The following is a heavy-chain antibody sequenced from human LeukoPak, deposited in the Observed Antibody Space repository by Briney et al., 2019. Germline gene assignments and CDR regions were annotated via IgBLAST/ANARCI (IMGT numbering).Heavy chain of an antibody. V-gene: IGHV1-69*13. J-gene: IGHJ3*02. CDR3: ARERDDSSGYYHDAFDI. CDR1: GGTFSSYA. CDR2: IIPIFGTA. D-gene: IGHD3-22*01. Sequence: ASVKVSCKASGGTFSSYAISWVRQAPGQGLEWMGGIIPIFGTANYAQKFQGRVTITADESTSTAYMELSGLRSEDTAVYYCARERDDSSGYYHDAFDIWGQGTMVTASS.